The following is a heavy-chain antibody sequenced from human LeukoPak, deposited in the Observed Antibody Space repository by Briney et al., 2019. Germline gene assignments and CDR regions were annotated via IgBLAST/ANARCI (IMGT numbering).Heavy chain of an antibody. CDR2: IYHSGST. D-gene: IGHD6-6*01. Sequence: KPSETLSLTCAVSGYSISSGYYWGWIRQPPGKGLEWIGNIYHSGSTYYNPSLKSRVTISVDTSKNQFSLKLSSVTTADTAVYYCARRFSSSHFDYWGQGTLVTVSS. CDR1: GYSISSGYY. J-gene: IGHJ4*02. CDR3: ARRFSSSHFDY. V-gene: IGHV4-38-2*01.